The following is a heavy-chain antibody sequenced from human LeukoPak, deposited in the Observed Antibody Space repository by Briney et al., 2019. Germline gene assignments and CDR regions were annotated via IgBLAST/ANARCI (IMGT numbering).Heavy chain of an antibody. D-gene: IGHD3-10*01. CDR1: GFTFSDYS. Sequence: GGSLRLSCAASGFTFSDYSMTWVRQAPGKGPEWLSYISISGSFIYYADSVKGRFTISRDNGRNSLHLQMNSLRAEDTAVYYCAREVYYGSGRRFDLWGQGTLVTVSS. J-gene: IGHJ4*02. CDR3: AREVYYGSGRRFDL. CDR2: ISISGSFI. V-gene: IGHV3-48*01.